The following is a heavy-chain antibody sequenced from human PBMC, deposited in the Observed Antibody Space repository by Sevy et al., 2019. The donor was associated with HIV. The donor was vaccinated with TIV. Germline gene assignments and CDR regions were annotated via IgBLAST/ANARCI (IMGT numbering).Heavy chain of an antibody. D-gene: IGHD3-22*01. CDR1: GYSLSDIS. J-gene: IGHJ4*02. CDR3: ATAREYYEDNSGYLDY. Sequence: ASVKVSCKVSGYSLSDISMHWVRQTPGKGFEWMGRFEPEDGETIYAQKFQGRFTMTEDTSTDTAYMELSSLTSEDTAVYYCATAREYYEDNSGYLDYWGQGTLVTVSS. V-gene: IGHV1-24*01. CDR2: FEPEDGET.